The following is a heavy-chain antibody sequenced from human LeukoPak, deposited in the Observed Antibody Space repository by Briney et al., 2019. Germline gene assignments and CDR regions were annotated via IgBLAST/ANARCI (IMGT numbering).Heavy chain of an antibody. V-gene: IGHV4-30-2*01. Sequence: PSETLSLTCAVSGGSISSGGYSWSWIRQPPGKGLEWIGYIYHSGSTYYNPSLKSRVTISVDRSKNQFSLKLSSVTAADTAVYYCARTITIYGGVWCDPWGQGTLVTVSS. CDR2: IYHSGST. CDR3: ARTITIYGGVWCDP. CDR1: GGSISSGGYS. D-gene: IGHD3-3*01. J-gene: IGHJ5*02.